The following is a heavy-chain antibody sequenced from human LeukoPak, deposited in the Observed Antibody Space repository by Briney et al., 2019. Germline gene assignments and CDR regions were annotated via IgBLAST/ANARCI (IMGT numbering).Heavy chain of an antibody. D-gene: IGHD1-1*01. CDR1: GYIFTASW. V-gene: IGHV5-51*01. Sequence: GESLKISCKASGYIFTASWIGWVRQMPGKGLQWMGIIYPGDSDTRYSPPFQGQLTIPAHKSIRAAYLQWSSLKASDTAMYYCARGYYYFDDWGQGTLVSASS. J-gene: IGHJ4*02. CDR3: ARGYYYFDD. CDR2: IYPGDSDT.